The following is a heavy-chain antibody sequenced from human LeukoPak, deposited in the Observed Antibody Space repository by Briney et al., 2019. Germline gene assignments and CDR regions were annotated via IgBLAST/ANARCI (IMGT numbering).Heavy chain of an antibody. Sequence: SETLSLTCTVSGGSISSYYWSWIRQPAGKGLEWIGRSYTSGSTNYNPSLKSRVTMSVDTSKNQFSLKLSSVTAADTAVYYCGRVAPFLLTQYDYVWGSYQDYYMDVWGKGTTVTISS. CDR2: SYTSGST. CDR1: GGSISSYY. V-gene: IGHV4-4*07. D-gene: IGHD3-16*02. J-gene: IGHJ6*03. CDR3: GRVAPFLLTQYDYVWGSYQDYYMDV.